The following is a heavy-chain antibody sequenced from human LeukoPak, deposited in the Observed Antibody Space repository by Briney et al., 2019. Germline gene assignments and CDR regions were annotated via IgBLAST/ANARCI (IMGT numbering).Heavy chain of an antibody. CDR1: GFTFIAYY. D-gene: IGHD2-2*01. J-gene: IGHJ5*02. CDR2: INPNSGGT. CDR3: ARGMGVLVPAATWFDP. Sequence: ASVKVSCKASGFTFIAYYMHWVRQAPGQGLEWMGWINPNSGGTNYAQKFQGRVTMTRDTSISTAYMDLSRLRSDDTAVYYCARGMGVLVPAATWFDPWGQGTLVTVSS. V-gene: IGHV1-2*02.